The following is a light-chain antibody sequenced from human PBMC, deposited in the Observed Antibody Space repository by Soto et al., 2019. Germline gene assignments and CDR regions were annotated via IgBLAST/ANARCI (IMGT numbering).Light chain of an antibody. CDR1: QSVSNK. CDR2: AAS. V-gene: IGKV3D-15*01. J-gene: IGKJ1*01. CDR3: QQYNIWRT. Sequence: EIVMTQSPATLSVSPGERATLSCRASQSVSNKLAWYQQKPGQAPRLLIYAASTRATGIPARFSGSGSGTEFTLTISSLQSEDFAIYYCQQYNIWRTFGQGTDVEIK.